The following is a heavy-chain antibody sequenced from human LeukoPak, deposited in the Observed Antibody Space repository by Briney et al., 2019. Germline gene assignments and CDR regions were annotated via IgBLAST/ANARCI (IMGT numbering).Heavy chain of an antibody. CDR1: GFTFSSYS. CDR3: ASFYSGSYRDFDY. CDR2: ISSSSSYI. D-gene: IGHD1-26*01. J-gene: IGHJ4*02. V-gene: IGHV3-21*01. Sequence: PGGSLRLPCAASGFTFSSYSMNWVRQAPGKGLEWVSSISSSSSYIYYADSVKGRFTISRDNAKNSLYLQMNSLRAEDTAVYYCASFYSGSYRDFDYWGQGTLVTVSS.